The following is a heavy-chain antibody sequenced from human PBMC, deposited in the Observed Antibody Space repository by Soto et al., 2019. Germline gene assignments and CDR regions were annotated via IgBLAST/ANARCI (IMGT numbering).Heavy chain of an antibody. CDR3: ARLGYCSSATCKYYFYYYGMDV. CDR1: GFSFGSYS. J-gene: IGHJ6*02. Sequence: GGSLRLSCEASGFSFGSYSMNWVRQAPGKGLEWVSFISGRGTTTYYADSVRGRFIVSRDNAKNSLSLEVNSLRDEDTAVYYCARLGYCSSATCKYYFYYYGMDVWGQGTTVTVSS. CDR2: ISGRGTTT. D-gene: IGHD2-2*01. V-gene: IGHV3-48*02.